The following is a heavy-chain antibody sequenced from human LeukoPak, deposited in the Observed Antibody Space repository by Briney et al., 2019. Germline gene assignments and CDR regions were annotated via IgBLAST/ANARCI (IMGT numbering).Heavy chain of an antibody. CDR3: ASAYDRSGYLTGFDP. CDR2: IYYSGST. Sequence: SETLSLTCTVSGGSISSGDYYWSWIRQPPEKGLEWIGYIYYSGSTYYNPSLKSRVTISVDMSKSQFSLKLSSVTAADTAMYYCASAYDRSGYLTGFDPWGQGTLVTVSS. V-gene: IGHV4-30-4*01. D-gene: IGHD3-22*01. CDR1: GGSISSGDYY. J-gene: IGHJ5*02.